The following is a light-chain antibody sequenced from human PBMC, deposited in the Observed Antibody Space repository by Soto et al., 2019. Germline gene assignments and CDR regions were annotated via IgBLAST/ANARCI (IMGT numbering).Light chain of an antibody. J-gene: IGKJ5*01. Sequence: EIVMTQSPATLSVSPGERATLSCRASQSVSSNLAWHQQKPGQAPRLLIYGASTRATGIPARFSGSGSGTEFTHTISSLQSEDFAVYYCQQYNNWPPFTFGQGTRLEIK. V-gene: IGKV3-15*01. CDR1: QSVSSN. CDR2: GAS. CDR3: QQYNNWPPFT.